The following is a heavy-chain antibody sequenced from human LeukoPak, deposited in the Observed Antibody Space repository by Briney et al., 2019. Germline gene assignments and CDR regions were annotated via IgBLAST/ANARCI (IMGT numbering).Heavy chain of an antibody. J-gene: IGHJ3*02. Sequence: SETLSLTCTVSGGSISTSNYYWGWIRQPPGKGLEWIGNIFYSGSTYYNPSLKSRVTISVDTSKNQFSLKLSSVTAAGTAVYYCARRGDYYDSSGWPFDIWGQGTMVTVSS. V-gene: IGHV4-39*01. CDR1: GGSISTSNYY. D-gene: IGHD3-22*01. CDR3: ARRGDYYDSSGWPFDI. CDR2: IFYSGST.